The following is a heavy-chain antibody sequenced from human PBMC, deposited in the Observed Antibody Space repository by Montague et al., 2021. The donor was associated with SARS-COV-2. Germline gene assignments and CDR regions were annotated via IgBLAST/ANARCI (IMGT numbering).Heavy chain of an antibody. Sequence: LSLTCTVSGGTISSSSYYWGWIRQAPGKGLEWVAVISDDGSKKYYVDSVKGRFTISRDNSKNTLYLQMNSLRTEDTAVYYCARDRSWLILGELDYWGQGTLVTVSS. V-gene: IGHV3-30*03. CDR2: ISDDGSKK. CDR1: GGTISSSS. D-gene: IGHD6-19*01. J-gene: IGHJ4*02. CDR3: ARDRSWLILGELDY.